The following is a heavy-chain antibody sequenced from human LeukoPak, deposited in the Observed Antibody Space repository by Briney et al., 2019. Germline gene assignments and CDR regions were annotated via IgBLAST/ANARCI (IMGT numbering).Heavy chain of an antibody. V-gene: IGHV4-61*01. CDR2: IYYSGIT. Sequence: SETLSLTCSVSGGSFSSGSYYWSWIRQPPGKGLEWIGYIYYSGITNYNPSLKSRVTISVDTSKNQFSLKLSSVTAADTAVYYCARVINYDILNGYYNWFDPWGQGTLVTVSS. D-gene: IGHD3-9*01. CDR3: ARVINYDILNGYYNWFDP. J-gene: IGHJ5*02. CDR1: GGSFSSGSYY.